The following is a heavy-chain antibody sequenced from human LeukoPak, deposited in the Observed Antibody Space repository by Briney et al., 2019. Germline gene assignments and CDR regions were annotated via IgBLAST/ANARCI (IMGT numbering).Heavy chain of an antibody. CDR1: GFTFSSYG. CDR3: AKERGNGVRGAFDI. J-gene: IGHJ3*02. V-gene: IGHV3-30*18. CDR2: ISYDGSNK. D-gene: IGHD4-17*01. Sequence: GGSLRLSCAASGFTFSSYGMHWVRQAPGKGLEWVAVISYDGSNKYYADSVKGRFTMSRDNSKNTLYLQMNSLGAEDTAVYYCAKERGNGVRGAFDIWGQGTMVTVSS.